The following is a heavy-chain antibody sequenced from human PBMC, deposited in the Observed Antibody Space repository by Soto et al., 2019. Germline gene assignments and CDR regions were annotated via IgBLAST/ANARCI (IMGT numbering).Heavy chain of an antibody. D-gene: IGHD3-22*01. Sequence: KASETLSLTCTVSGASISSSGYFWDWIRQPPGKGLEWIGTIYYSGSTYYNPSLKSRVTISVDTSKNQFSLRLPSVTAADTAVYYCERHGPNYSDSLERADWFDTSGPGTLVTVSS. CDR3: ERHGPNYSDSLERADWFDT. V-gene: IGHV4-39*01. CDR2: IYYSGST. J-gene: IGHJ5*02. CDR1: GASISSSGYF.